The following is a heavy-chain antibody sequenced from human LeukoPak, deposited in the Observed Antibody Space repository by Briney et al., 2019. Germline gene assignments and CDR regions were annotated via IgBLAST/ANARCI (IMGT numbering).Heavy chain of an antibody. CDR3: ASAGSSGYSPPVGY. D-gene: IGHD3-22*01. CDR1: GGSFGGYY. V-gene: IGHV4-34*01. Sequence: SETLSLTCAVYGGSFGGYYWSWIRQPPGKGLEWIGEINHSGSTNYNPSLKSRVTISVDTSKNQFSLKLSSVTAADTAVYYCASAGSSGYSPPVGYWGQGTLVTVSS. CDR2: INHSGST. J-gene: IGHJ4*02.